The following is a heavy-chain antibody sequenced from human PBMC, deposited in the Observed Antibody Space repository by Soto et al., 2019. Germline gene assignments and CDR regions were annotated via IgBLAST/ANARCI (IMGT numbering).Heavy chain of an antibody. J-gene: IGHJ4*02. CDR1: GFTFCNAW. Sequence: GGSLRLSCAASGFTFCNAWMNLLRKATGKGLEWVGRIKSKTDGGTTDYAAPVKGRFTISRDDSKNTLYLQMNSLKTEDTAVYYCTTDPVTMIVVVPSSGWGQGTLVTVSS. CDR3: TTDPVTMIVVVPSSG. D-gene: IGHD3-22*01. CDR2: IKSKTDGGTT. V-gene: IGHV3-15*07.